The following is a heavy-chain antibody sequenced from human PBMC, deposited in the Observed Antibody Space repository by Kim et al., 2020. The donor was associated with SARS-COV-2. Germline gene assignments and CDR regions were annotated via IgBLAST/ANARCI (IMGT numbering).Heavy chain of an antibody. V-gene: IGHV3-15*01. CDR3: TPCGGPRLITFGGVIVSD. D-gene: IGHD3-16*02. CDR1: GFTFSNAW. Sequence: GGSLRLSCAASGFTFSNAWMSWVRQAPGKGLEWVGRIKSKTDGGTTDYAAPVKGRFTISRDDSKNTLYLQMNSLKTEDTAVYYCTPCGGPRLITFGGVIVSDWGQGTLVTVSS. J-gene: IGHJ4*02. CDR2: IKSKTDGGTT.